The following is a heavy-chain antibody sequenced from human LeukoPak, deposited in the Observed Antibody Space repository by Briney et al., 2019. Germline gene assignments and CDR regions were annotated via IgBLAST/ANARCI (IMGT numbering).Heavy chain of an antibody. V-gene: IGHV4-39*01. CDR3: ARQGGGYYWGKYYFDY. Sequence: SETLSLTCTVSGGSISSSSYYWGWIRQPPGKGLEWIGSIYYSGSTYYNPSLKSRVTISVDTSKNQFSLKLSSVTAADTAVYYCARQGGGYYWGKYYFDYWGQGTLVTVSS. CDR1: GGSISSSSYY. CDR2: IYYSGST. D-gene: IGHD3-22*01. J-gene: IGHJ4*02.